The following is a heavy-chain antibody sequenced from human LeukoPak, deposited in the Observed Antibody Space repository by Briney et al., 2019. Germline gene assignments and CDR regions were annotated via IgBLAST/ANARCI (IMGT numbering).Heavy chain of an antibody. V-gene: IGHV4-31*03. Sequence: SETLSLTCTVSGGSISSGGYYWSWMPPHPGKGLEWIGYIYYSVSTYYKPSIKSRVTISVDTSKNQFSLKLSSVPAADTAVYYCARDRGRLVSDYWGQGTLVTVSS. CDR1: GGSISSGGYY. J-gene: IGHJ4*02. CDR3: ARDRGRLVSDY. CDR2: IYYSVST. D-gene: IGHD6-19*01.